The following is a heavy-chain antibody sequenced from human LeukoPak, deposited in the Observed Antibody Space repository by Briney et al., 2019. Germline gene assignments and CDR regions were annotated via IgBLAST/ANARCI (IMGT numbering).Heavy chain of an antibody. CDR2: ISYIGST. CDR3: ARDLVTVTKGFDI. CDR1: GGSIRSGDHY. D-gene: IGHD4-17*01. Sequence: SETLSLTCNVSGGSIRSGDHYWTWIRQPPGKGMEWIGYISYIGSTNYNPSLKSRVTISIDTSKNQFSLKLSSVTAADTAVYYCARDLVTVTKGFDIWGQGTMVSVSS. J-gene: IGHJ3*02. V-gene: IGHV4-61*08.